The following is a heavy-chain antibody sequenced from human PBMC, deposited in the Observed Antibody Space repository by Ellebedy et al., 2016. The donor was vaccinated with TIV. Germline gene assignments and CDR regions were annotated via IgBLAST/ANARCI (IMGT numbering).Heavy chain of an antibody. CDR3: ARNGGVPDPRKVYNWFDP. J-gene: IGHJ5*02. CDR1: GCSISSYY. Sequence: SETLSLTXTVSGCSISSYYWSWIRQPPGKGLEWIGYIYSSGSTNYNPSLKSRVTISVDTSKNQFSLKLSSVTAADTAVYYCARNGGVPDPRKVYNWFDPWGQGTLVTVSS. CDR2: IYSSGST. D-gene: IGHD2-2*01. V-gene: IGHV4-59*12.